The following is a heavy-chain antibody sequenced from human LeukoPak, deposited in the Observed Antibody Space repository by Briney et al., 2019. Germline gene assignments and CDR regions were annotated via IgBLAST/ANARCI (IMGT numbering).Heavy chain of an antibody. CDR3: ARGRRYYDSSGYYYGDY. V-gene: IGHV1-8*01. CDR1: GYTFTSYD. D-gene: IGHD3-22*01. CDR2: MNPNSGNT. J-gene: IGHJ4*02. Sequence: ASVKVSCKASGYTFTSYDINWVRQATGQGLEWMGWMNPNSGNTGYAQKFQGRVTMTRNTSISTAYMELSSLRSEDTAVYYCARGRRYYDSSGYYYGDYWGQGTLVTVSS.